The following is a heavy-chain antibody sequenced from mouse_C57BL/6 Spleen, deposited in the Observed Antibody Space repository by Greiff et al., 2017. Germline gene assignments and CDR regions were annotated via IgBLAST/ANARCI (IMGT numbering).Heavy chain of an antibody. CDR2: IYPGDGDT. CDR3: ARGGDFDY. J-gene: IGHJ2*01. CDR1: GYAFSSSW. V-gene: IGHV1-82*01. Sequence: QVQLQQSGPELVKPGASVKISCKASGYAFSSSWMNWVKQRPGKGLEWIGRIYPGDGDTNYNGKFKGKATLTADKSSSTAYMQLSSLTSEDSAVCFCARGGDFDYWGQGTTLTVSS.